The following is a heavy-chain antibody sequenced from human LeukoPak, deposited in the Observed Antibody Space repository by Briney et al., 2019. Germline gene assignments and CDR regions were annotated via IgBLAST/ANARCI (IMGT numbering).Heavy chain of an antibody. CDR1: GFTFTDTY. CDR3: AKGTLGSCSGVTCYEFDY. D-gene: IGHD2-8*02. V-gene: IGHV3-11*01. CDR2: ISPSGTDI. Sequence: PGGSLKLSCAVSGFTFTDTYMTWIRQAPGKGLESLSYISPSGTDISCADSVKGRFTISRDNSKNTVYLQMNSLRAEDTALYYCAKGTLGSCSGVTCYEFDYWGQGTLVTVSS. J-gene: IGHJ4*02.